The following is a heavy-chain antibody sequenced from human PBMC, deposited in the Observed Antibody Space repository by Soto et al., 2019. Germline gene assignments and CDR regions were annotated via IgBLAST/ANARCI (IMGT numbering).Heavy chain of an antibody. V-gene: IGHV3-74*01. D-gene: IGHD6-19*01. CDR1: GFTFSSYW. J-gene: IGHJ4*02. Sequence: PGGSLRLSCAASGFTFSSYWMHWVRQAPGKGLVWVSRINSDGSSTSYADSVKGRFTISRDNAKNTLYLQMNSLRAEDTAVYYCAREGGGWYFDYWGQGTLVTVSS. CDR3: AREGGGWYFDY. CDR2: INSDGSST.